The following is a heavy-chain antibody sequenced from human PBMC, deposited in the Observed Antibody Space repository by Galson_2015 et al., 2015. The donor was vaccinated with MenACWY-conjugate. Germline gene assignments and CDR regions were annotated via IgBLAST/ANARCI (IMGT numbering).Heavy chain of an antibody. J-gene: IGHJ3*02. CDR1: GFPFSSFG. CDR3: AKDLRDCTNGACHSPTYAFDI. CDR2: ISYHGSRK. Sequence: SLRLSCAASGFPFSSFGMHWVRQAPGKGLEWLTVISYHGSRKYYADSVKGRFTISRDNSENTLFLQMNSLRPEDTAVYYCAKDLRDCTNGACHSPTYAFDIWGQGTLVTVSS. V-gene: IGHV3-30*18. D-gene: IGHD2-8*01.